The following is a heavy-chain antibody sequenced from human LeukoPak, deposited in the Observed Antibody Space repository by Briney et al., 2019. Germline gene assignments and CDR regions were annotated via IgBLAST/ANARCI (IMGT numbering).Heavy chain of an antibody. V-gene: IGHV3-30*04. Sequence: PGGPLRLSCAASGFTFSSYVMHWVRQAPGKGLEWVAVISYDGNNKYYADSVKGRFTISRDNSRNTVYLQMDSLRAEDSAVYYCAKNAGYSYGLYYFDYWGQGTLVTGSS. D-gene: IGHD5-18*01. CDR2: ISYDGNNK. CDR3: AKNAGYSYGLYYFDY. J-gene: IGHJ4*02. CDR1: GFTFSSYV.